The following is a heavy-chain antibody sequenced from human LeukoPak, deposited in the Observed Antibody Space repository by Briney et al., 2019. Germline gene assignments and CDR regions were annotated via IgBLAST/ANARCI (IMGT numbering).Heavy chain of an antibody. V-gene: IGHV4-39*01. CDR1: GGSVSTSTYF. D-gene: IGHD3-22*01. Sequence: SETLSLTCTVSGGSVSTSTYFWGWIRQPPGKGLEWIGNIYYTGSAYYNPSLNSRVTISVDTSKSQFSLRLSSVTAADTAVYFCARSNYYDGEVRSPVKRPHNFDFWGQGTLVTVSS. CDR3: ARSNYYDGEVRSPVKRPHNFDF. CDR2: IYYTGSA. J-gene: IGHJ4*02.